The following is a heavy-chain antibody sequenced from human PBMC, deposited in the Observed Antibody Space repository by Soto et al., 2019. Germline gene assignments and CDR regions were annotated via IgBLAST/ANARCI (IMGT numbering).Heavy chain of an antibody. CDR1: GYTFTSYW. D-gene: IGHD6-6*01. J-gene: IGHJ5*02. CDR3: ARRHTSSSGEWFDP. CDR2: RYPGDSDT. Sequence: GESLKISCNGSGYTFTSYWIGWVRQMPGKGLEWMGIRYPGDSDTRYSPSFQGQVTISADKSISTAYLQWSSLKASDSSMYFCARRHTSSSGEWFDPWGQGTLVTVSS. V-gene: IGHV5-51*01.